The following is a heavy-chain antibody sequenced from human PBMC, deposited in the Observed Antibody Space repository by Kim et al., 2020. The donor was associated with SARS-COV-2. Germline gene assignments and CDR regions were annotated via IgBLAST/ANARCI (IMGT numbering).Heavy chain of an antibody. V-gene: IGHV3-30*04. D-gene: IGHD6-13*01. CDR3: ARDGRTGYSSSGY. CDR1: GFTFSSYA. CDR2: ISYDGSNK. Sequence: GGSLRLSCAASGFTFSSYAMHWVPQAPGKGLEWVAVISYDGSNKYYADSVKGRFTISRDNSKNTLYLQMNSLRAEDTAVYYCARDGRTGYSSSGYWGQGTLVTVSS. J-gene: IGHJ4*02.